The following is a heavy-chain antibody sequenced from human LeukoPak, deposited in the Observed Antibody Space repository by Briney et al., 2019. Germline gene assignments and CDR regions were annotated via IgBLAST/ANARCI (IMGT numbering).Heavy chain of an antibody. D-gene: IGHD2-21*02. CDR3: AKDYCDCYACYYGMDV. CDR1: GFTFSSYA. CDR2: ISGSGGST. J-gene: IGHJ6*02. V-gene: IGHV3-23*01. Sequence: GGSLRLSCAASGFTFSSYAMSWVPQAPGKGLEGVSAISGSGGSTYYADSVKGRFTISRDNSKNTLYLQMNSVRAEDTAVYYCAKDYCDCYACYYGMDVWGQGTTVTVSS.